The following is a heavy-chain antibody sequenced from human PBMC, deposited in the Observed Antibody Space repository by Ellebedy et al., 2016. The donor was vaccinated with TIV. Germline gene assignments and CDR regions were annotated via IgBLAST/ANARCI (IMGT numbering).Heavy chain of an antibody. D-gene: IGHD2-2*01. V-gene: IGHV3-23*01. CDR2: ISGSGGST. CDR1: GFTFSSYA. CDR3: AKLTRYCSSTSCFIHGMDV. Sequence: GESLKISCAASGFTFSSYAMSWVRQAPGKGLEWVSAISGSGGSTYYADSVKGRFTISRDNSKNTLYLQMNSLRAEDTAVYYCAKLTRYCSSTSCFIHGMDVWGQGTTVTVSS. J-gene: IGHJ6*02.